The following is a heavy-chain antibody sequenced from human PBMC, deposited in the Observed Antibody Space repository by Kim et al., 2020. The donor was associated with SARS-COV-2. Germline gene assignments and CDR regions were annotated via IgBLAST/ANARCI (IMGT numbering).Heavy chain of an antibody. CDR3: ARTNGDAFDI. CDR1: GGAFTGYY. D-gene: IGHD2-8*01. J-gene: IGHJ3*02. Sequence: SETLSLTCAVYGGAFTGYYWAWIRQPPGKGLEWIAEINDAGITRCTPSLMSRVNMSQDTSKNQFSLTMRSVTAADTAVYYCARTNGDAFDIWGQGTLVSV. V-gene: IGHV4-34*01. CDR2: INDAGIT.